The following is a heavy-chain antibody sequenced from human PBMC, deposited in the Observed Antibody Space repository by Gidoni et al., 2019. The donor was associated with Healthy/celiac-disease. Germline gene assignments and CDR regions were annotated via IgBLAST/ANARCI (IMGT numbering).Heavy chain of an antibody. D-gene: IGHD3-16*01. Sequence: DGLEWIGSIYHSGSTYYNPSLKSRVTISVDTSKNQFSLKLSSVTAADTAVYYCARVKGTLRPTFRFGMDVWGQGTTVTVSS. CDR3: ARVKGTLRPTFRFGMDV. J-gene: IGHJ6*02. V-gene: IGHV4-38-2*02. CDR2: IYHSGST.